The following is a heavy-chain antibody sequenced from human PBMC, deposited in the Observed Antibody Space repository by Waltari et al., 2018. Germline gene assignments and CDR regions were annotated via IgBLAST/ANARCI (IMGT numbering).Heavy chain of an antibody. CDR3: AGKHSSWLPFDY. Sequence: EVQLVESGGGLVQPGGSLRLSCAASGCTLSSYWMSWVRQAQGKGLEWVANIKHDGSANYYVDSVKGRSTISRDNAKNSLYLQMNSLRAEDTAVYYCAGKHSSWLPFDYWGQGTLVTVSS. V-gene: IGHV3-7*01. CDR2: IKHDGSAN. J-gene: IGHJ4*02. CDR1: GCTLSSYW. D-gene: IGHD6-13*01.